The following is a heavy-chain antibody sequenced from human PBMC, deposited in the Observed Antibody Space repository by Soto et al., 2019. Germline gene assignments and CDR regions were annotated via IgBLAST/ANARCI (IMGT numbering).Heavy chain of an antibody. J-gene: IGHJ5*02. CDR3: ARGGDLYCSGGSCYSWFDP. CDR2: INPNSGGT. D-gene: IGHD2-15*01. V-gene: IGHV1-2*04. CDR1: GYTFTSYY. Sequence: QVQLVQSGAEVKKPGASVKVSCKASGYTFTSYYMHWVRQAPGQGLEWMGWINPNSGGTNYAQKFQGWVTMTRDTSISTAYMELSRLRSDGSAVYYCARGGDLYCSGGSCYSWFDPWGQGTLVTVSS.